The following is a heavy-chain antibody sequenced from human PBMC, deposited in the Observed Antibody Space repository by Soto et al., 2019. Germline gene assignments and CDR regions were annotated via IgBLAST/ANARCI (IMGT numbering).Heavy chain of an antibody. CDR3: AKRQRGDGFAVDF. J-gene: IGHJ4*02. V-gene: IGHV3-23*01. D-gene: IGHD3-10*01. Sequence: EVQLLESGGGLVQPGQSLRLSCVASGFTFTTFGMIWVRQAPGKGLEWVSGISSNGGSTYYADSVEGRFTISRDNSKNTLYLQLNSLRVEDTALLYCAKRQRGDGFAVDFWGRGTLVTVSS. CDR2: ISSNGGST. CDR1: GFTFTTFG.